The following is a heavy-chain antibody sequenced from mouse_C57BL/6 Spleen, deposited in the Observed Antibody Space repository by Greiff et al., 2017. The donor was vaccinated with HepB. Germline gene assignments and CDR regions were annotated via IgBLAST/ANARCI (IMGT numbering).Heavy chain of an antibody. Sequence: QVQLQQPGAELVKPGASVKLSCKASGYTFTSYWMHWVKQKPGQGLGWIGMIHPYSDTTNYNEKFKSKATLTVDQSSSSAYMQLSSLTSEDSAFYYGARWSGTIDYWGQGTTLTVSS. CDR2: IHPYSDTT. CDR3: ARWSGTIDY. J-gene: IGHJ2*01. CDR1: GYTFTSYW. V-gene: IGHV1-64*01. D-gene: IGHD4-1*01.